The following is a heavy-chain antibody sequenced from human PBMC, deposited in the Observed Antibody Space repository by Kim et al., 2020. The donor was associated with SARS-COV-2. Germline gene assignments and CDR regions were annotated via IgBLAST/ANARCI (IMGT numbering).Heavy chain of an antibody. Sequence: SETLSLTCAVYGGSFSGYYWSWIRQPPGKGLEWIGEINHSGSTNYNPPLKSRVTISVDTSKNQFSLKLSSVTAADTAVYYCARRVTITMVRGRPHAFDI. CDR1: GGSFSGYY. CDR2: INHSGST. CDR3: ARRVTITMVRGRPHAFDI. J-gene: IGHJ3*02. V-gene: IGHV4-34*01. D-gene: IGHD3-10*01.